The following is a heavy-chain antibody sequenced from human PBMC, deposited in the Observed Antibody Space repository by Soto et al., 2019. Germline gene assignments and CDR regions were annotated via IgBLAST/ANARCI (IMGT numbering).Heavy chain of an antibody. J-gene: IGHJ4*02. Sequence: VGSLRLSCAASGFTFSSYGMHWVRPAPGKGLEWVAVIWYDGSNKYYADSVKGRFTISRDNSKNTLYLQMNSLRAEDTAVYYCARDGPGSGYYYEMGYFDYWVQGTLVTVSS. D-gene: IGHD3-22*01. CDR1: GFTFSSYG. CDR2: IWYDGSNK. V-gene: IGHV3-33*01. CDR3: ARDGPGSGYYYEMGYFDY.